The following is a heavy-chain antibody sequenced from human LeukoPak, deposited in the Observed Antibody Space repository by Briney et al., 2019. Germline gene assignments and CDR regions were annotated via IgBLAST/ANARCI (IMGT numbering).Heavy chain of an antibody. CDR2: VYTSGST. CDR3: ARVLPKDYYYYYMDV. J-gene: IGHJ6*03. CDR1: GGSISSYY. Sequence: PSETLSLTCTVSGGSISSYYWSWIRQPAGKGLEWIGRVYTSGSTNYNPSLKSRVTMSVDTSKNQFSLKLSSVTAADTAVYYCARVLPKDYYYYYMDVWGKGTTVTVSS. V-gene: IGHV4-4*07. D-gene: IGHD1-26*01.